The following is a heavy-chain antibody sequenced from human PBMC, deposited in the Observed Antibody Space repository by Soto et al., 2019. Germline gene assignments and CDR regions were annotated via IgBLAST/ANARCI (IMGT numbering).Heavy chain of an antibody. CDR3: ATQEVGGTYVYTFDP. D-gene: IGHD1-26*01. Sequence: PSETLSLTCTVSGGSITSSSYYWGWIRQPPGKGLEWIGSIYYSGSTYYNPSLKSRVTISVDTSKNQFSLKLSSVTAVDTAVYYCATQEVGGTYVYTFDPWGQGTLVTVS. V-gene: IGHV4-39*01. J-gene: IGHJ5*02. CDR2: IYYSGST. CDR1: GGSITSSSYY.